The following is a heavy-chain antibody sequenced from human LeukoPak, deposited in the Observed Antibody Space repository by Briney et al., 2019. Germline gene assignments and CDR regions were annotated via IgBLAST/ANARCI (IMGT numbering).Heavy chain of an antibody. CDR1: GGSFSGYY. CDR3: ARGSSYGASGYPYFDY. J-gene: IGHJ4*02. V-gene: IGHV4-34*01. Sequence: PSETLSLTCAVYGGSFSGYYWSWIRQSPGKGLEWIGEINHRGTTKYNASLESRVTISLDTSKNQFSLEVTSVTAADTATYYCARGSSYGASGYPYFDYWGQGTLVPVSS. D-gene: IGHD3-22*01. CDR2: INHRGTT.